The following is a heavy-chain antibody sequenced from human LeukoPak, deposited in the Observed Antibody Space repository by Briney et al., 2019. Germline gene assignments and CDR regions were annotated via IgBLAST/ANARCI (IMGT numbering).Heavy chain of an antibody. D-gene: IGHD2-2*01. V-gene: IGHV1-18*01. CDR1: GYTFTSYG. J-gene: IGHJ4*02. Sequence: ASVKVSCKASGYTFTSYGISWVRQAPGQGLEWMGWIIAYNGNTNYAQKLQGRVTMTTDTSTSTAYRELRSLRSDDTAVYYCARSVVVVPAALLFDYWGQGTLVTVSS. CDR3: ARSVVVVPAALLFDY. CDR2: IIAYNGNT.